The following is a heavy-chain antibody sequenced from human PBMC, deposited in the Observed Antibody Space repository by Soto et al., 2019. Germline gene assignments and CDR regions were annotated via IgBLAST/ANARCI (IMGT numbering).Heavy chain of an antibody. D-gene: IGHD1-20*01. CDR3: ARSSTWYTDP. CDR2: ISTGNGNT. V-gene: IGHV1-3*04. J-gene: IGHJ5*02. Sequence: EASVKVSCKASGYTFTNYAVHWVRQAPGQRLVWVGWISTGNGNTEYSREFQDRVTITRDISASTAYMELTSLTSEDTAVYYCARSSTWYTDPWGQGTLVTVSS. CDR1: GYTFTNYA.